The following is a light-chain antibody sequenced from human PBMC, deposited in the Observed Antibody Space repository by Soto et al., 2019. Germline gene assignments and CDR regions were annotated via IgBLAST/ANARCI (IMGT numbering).Light chain of an antibody. CDR1: NSEVGGYNF. CDR3: SSYTSSSTLV. CDR2: DVT. Sequence: QSALTQPAFVSGSPGQSITISCTGTNSEVGGYNFVSWYQQHPGKVPKLMIYDVTNRPSGVSNRFSGSKSGNTASLTISGLQAEDEADYYCSSYTSSSTLVFGTGTKLTVL. J-gene: IGLJ1*01. V-gene: IGLV2-14*01.